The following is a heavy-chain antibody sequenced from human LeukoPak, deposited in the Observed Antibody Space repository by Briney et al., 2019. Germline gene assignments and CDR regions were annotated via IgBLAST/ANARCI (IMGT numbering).Heavy chain of an antibody. J-gene: IGHJ4*02. V-gene: IGHV3-30*18. CDR3: AKDRGYCTNGVCYRFDY. CDR1: GFTFSSYG. CDR2: ISYDGSNK. Sequence: PGGSLRLSCAASGFTFSSYGMHWVRQAPGKGLEWVAVISYDGSNKYYADSVKGRFTISRDNSKNTLYLQMNSLRAEDTAVYYCAKDRGYCTNGVCYRFDYWGQGTLVTASS. D-gene: IGHD2-8*01.